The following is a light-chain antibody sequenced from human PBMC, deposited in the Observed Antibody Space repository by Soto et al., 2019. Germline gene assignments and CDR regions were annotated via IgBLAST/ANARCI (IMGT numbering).Light chain of an antibody. V-gene: IGLV4-69*01. CDR3: QTWSTGIRV. CDR1: SGHSSYA. J-gene: IGLJ3*02. Sequence: QLVLTQSPSASASLGASVKLTCTLSSGHSSYAIAWHQQQPEKGPRYLMKLNSDGSHSKGDGIPDRFSGSSSGTERYLTISSLQSEDEADYYGQTWSTGIRVFGGGTKLTVL. CDR2: LNSDGSH.